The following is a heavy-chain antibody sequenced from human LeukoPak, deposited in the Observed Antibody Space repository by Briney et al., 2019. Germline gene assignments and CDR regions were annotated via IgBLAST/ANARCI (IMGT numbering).Heavy chain of an antibody. J-gene: IGHJ5*02. CDR2: IYYSGST. Sequence: SETLSLTCTVSGGSISSYYWSWIRQPPGKGLEWIGYIYYSGSTNYNPSLKSRVTISVDTSKNQFSLKLTSVTAADTDVYYCARSLLGYCSSTSCYARYNWFDPWGQGTLVTVSS. D-gene: IGHD2-2*01. CDR1: GGSISSYY. CDR3: ARSLLGYCSSTSCYARYNWFDP. V-gene: IGHV4-59*01.